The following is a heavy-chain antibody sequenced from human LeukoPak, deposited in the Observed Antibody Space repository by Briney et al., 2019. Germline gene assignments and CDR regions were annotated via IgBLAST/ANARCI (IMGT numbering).Heavy chain of an antibody. CDR2: IWFDGSNT. CDR3: ARDRENTDYLHNWFDP. D-gene: IGHD4-11*01. CDR1: GFTFNNYG. Sequence: GGSLRLSCAAPGFTFNNYGMHWVRQAPGKGLEWVAFIWFDGSNTDYIDSVKGRFTISRDNAKNSLYLQMNSLRAEDTAVYYCARDRENTDYLHNWFDPWGQGTLVTVSS. V-gene: IGHV3-33*01. J-gene: IGHJ5*02.